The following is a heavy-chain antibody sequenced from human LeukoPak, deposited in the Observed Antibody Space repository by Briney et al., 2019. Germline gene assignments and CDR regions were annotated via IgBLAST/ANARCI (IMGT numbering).Heavy chain of an antibody. J-gene: IGHJ6*03. D-gene: IGHD5-12*01. CDR1: GGSFSGYY. V-gene: IGHV4-34*01. Sequence: SETLSLTCAVYGGSFSGYYWSWIRQAPGKGLEWIGEINHSESTNYNPSLKSRVTISVDTSKNQFSLKLSSVTAADTAVYYCARTLSGYGYYYYMDVWGKGTTVTISS. CDR2: INHSEST. CDR3: ARTLSGYGYYYYMDV.